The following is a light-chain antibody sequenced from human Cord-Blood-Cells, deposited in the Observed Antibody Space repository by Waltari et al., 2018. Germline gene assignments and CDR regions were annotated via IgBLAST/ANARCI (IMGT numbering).Light chain of an antibody. CDR1: KLGDKY. CDR2: QDS. CDR3: QAWDSSTVV. Sequence: SYELTQPPSVSVSPGQTASITCSGDKLGDKYACWYQQKPGQCPVLVIYQDSKRPSGIPERFSCSNSGNTATLTISGTQAMDEADYYCQAWDSSTVVFGGGTKLTVL. V-gene: IGLV3-1*01. J-gene: IGLJ2*01.